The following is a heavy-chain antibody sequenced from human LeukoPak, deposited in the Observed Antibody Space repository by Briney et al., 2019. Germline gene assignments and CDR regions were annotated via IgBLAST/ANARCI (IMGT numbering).Heavy chain of an antibody. CDR1: GFTFNTYG. Sequence: GGSLRLSCAASGFTFNTYGMHWVRQAPGKGLEWVSFIWSDGSNKFYADSVKGRFTISRDNSKNTLYLQMNSLRSDDTAVYYCAKSLGATRGYFDYWGQGTLVTVPS. D-gene: IGHD1-26*01. CDR2: IWSDGSNK. V-gene: IGHV3-30*02. CDR3: AKSLGATRGYFDY. J-gene: IGHJ4*01.